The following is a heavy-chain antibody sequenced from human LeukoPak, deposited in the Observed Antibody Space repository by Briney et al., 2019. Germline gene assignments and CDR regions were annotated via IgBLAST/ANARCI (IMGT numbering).Heavy chain of an antibody. CDR2: INPDSGGT. J-gene: IGHJ6*02. CDR3: ARSAVNIVVVVAATQDMDV. V-gene: IGHV1-2*06. D-gene: IGHD2-15*01. CDR1: GYTFTGYH. Sequence: ASVKVSCKASGYTFTGYHMHWVRQAPGQGLEWMGRINPDSGGTNYAQKFQGRVTMTRDTSISTAYMELSRLRSDDTAVYYCARSAVNIVVVVAATQDMDVWGQGTTVTVSS.